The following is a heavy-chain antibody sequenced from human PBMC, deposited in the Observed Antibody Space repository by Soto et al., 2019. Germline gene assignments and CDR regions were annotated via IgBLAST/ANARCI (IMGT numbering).Heavy chain of an antibody. J-gene: IGHJ4*02. CDR3: ARQSYGSGSYYKNTGY. D-gene: IGHD3-10*01. V-gene: IGHV4-39*01. CDR1: GGPISSSSYY. CDR2: IYYSGST. Sequence: PSETLSLTCTVSGGPISSSSYYWGWIRQPPGKGLEWIGSIYYSGSTYYNPSLKSRVTISVDTSKNQFSLKLSSVTAADTAVYYCARQSYGSGSYYKNTGYWGQGTLVTVS.